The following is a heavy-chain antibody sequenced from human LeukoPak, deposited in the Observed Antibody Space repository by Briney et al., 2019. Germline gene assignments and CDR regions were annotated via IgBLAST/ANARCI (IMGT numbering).Heavy chain of an antibody. CDR2: IIPILGIA. Sequence: ASVKVSRKGSVGTFISYAISWVRQAPGQGLEWMGRIIPILGIANYAQKFQSRVTITADKSTSTAYMELSSLRSENTAVYYCARIRECSSTSCYEIDYCGQRTLCTVSS. CDR3: ARIRECSSTSCYEIDY. J-gene: IGHJ4*02. V-gene: IGHV1-69*04. CDR1: VGTFISYA. D-gene: IGHD2-2*01.